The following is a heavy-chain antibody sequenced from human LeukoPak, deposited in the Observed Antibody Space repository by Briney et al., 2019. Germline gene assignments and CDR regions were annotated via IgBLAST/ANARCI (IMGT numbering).Heavy chain of an antibody. Sequence: SETLSLTCAVYGGSFSGYYWSWIRQPPGKGLEWIGQINHSGSTNYSPSLKSRVTISVDTSKNQFSLKLSSVTAADTAVYYCARDRYYDSSGYYYANRGLDYWGQGTLVTVSS. V-gene: IGHV4-34*01. CDR2: INHSGST. J-gene: IGHJ4*02. CDR3: ARDRYYDSSGYYYANRGLDY. CDR1: GGSFSGYY. D-gene: IGHD3-22*01.